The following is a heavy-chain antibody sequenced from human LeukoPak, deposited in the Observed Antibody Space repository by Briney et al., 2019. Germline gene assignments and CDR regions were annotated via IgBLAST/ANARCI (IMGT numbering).Heavy chain of an antibody. CDR1: GYTFSSYA. J-gene: IGHJ3*02. V-gene: IGHV7-4-1*01. Sequence: ASVKVSCKASGYTFSSYAMNWVRQAPGQGLEFMGWINTYTGNPTYAQAFTGRFVFSVDTSVSTAYLQIRSLKTEDTAVYYCASMGSDGFDIRGQGTVVSVSS. CDR3: ASMGSDGFDI. CDR2: INTYTGNP.